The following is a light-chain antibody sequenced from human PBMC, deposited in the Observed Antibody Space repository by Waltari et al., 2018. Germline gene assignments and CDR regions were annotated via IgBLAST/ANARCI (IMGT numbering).Light chain of an antibody. V-gene: IGLV2-14*03. CDR3: DSKSSSSPHV. CDR2: DVS. CDR1: SSDIGTYNY. Sequence: QSALTQPASVSGSPGQSITVSCPGTSSDIGTYNYVSWYQQHPGKAPKLMIYDVSSRPSGVSNRFSGSTSGNTASLTISGLQAEDEADYYCDSKSSSSPHVFGTGTKVTVL. J-gene: IGLJ1*01.